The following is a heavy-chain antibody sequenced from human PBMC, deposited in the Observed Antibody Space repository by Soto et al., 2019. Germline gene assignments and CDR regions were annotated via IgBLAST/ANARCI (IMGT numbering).Heavy chain of an antibody. CDR1: GGSICSGGYY. V-gene: IGHV4-31*03. J-gene: IGHJ4*02. CDR3: ERASGGAGADFDY. D-gene: IGHD6-19*01. CDR2: IYYIVNT. Sequence: HVKLQESGPGLVKPSETLSLTCSVYGGSICSGGYYWNWIRQHPERGLEWIGYIYYIVNTVLNPFHTSRANSQRDTSKNEFSLKLTSLTAAYSAVYFCERASGGAGADFDYWGQGTLVTVSS.